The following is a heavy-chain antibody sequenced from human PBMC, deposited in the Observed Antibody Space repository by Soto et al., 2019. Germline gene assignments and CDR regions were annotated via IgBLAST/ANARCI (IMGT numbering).Heavy chain of an antibody. Sequence: EVQLVESGGGLVQPGGSLRLSCAASGFTFSTYWMHWVRQAPGKGLVWVSRINGDESRRNYADSVEGRFTISRDNAKNTVYLQMNSLRDEDTAFYYCARGGLYRFYMDVWGKGTTVTVSS. V-gene: IGHV3-74*01. CDR3: ARGGLYRFYMDV. J-gene: IGHJ6*03. CDR2: INGDESRR. CDR1: GFTFSTYW.